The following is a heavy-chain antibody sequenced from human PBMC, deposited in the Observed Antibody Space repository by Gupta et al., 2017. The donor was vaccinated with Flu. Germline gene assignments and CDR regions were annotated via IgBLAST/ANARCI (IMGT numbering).Heavy chain of an antibody. CDR2: ISGSGGST. V-gene: IGHV3-23*01. Sequence: EVQLLESGGGLVQPGGSLSLSCAASGFTFSRYAISWVRQAPGKGLEWVSAISGSGGSTYYADSVKGRFTISRDNSKNTLYLQMNSLRAEDTAVYYCGSAVRGYSYGDLDYWGQGTLVTVSS. CDR1: GFTFSRYA. J-gene: IGHJ4*02. CDR3: GSAVRGYSYGDLDY. D-gene: IGHD5-18*01.